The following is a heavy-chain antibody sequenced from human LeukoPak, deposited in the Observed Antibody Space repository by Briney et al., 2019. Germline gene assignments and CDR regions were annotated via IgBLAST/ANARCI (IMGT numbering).Heavy chain of an antibody. Sequence: GSLRLSCAASGFTFSSYGMHWIRQPPGKGLEWIGYIYYSGSTNYNPSLKSRVTISVDTSKNQFSLKLSSVTAADTAVYYCARARKAGTYYFDYWGQGTLVTVSS. D-gene: IGHD1-1*01. CDR1: GFTFSSYG. J-gene: IGHJ4*02. V-gene: IGHV4-59*12. CDR3: ARARKAGTYYFDY. CDR2: IYYSGST.